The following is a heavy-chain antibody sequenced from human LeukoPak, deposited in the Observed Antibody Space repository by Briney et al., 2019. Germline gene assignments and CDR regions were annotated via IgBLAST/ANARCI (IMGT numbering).Heavy chain of an antibody. V-gene: IGHV1-46*01. Sequence: ASVKVSCKASGYTFTSYYMHWVRQAPGQGLEWMGIINPSGGSTSYAQKFQGRVTMTRDTSISTAYMELSRLRSDDTAVYYCAREANPYGSGSYYNWFDPWGQGTLVTVSS. CDR2: INPSGGST. CDR3: AREANPYGSGSYYNWFDP. CDR1: GYTFTSYY. J-gene: IGHJ5*02. D-gene: IGHD3-10*01.